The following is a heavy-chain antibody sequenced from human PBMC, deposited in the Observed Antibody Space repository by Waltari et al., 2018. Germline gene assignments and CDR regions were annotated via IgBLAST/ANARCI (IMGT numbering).Heavy chain of an antibody. Sequence: QVQLQESGPGLVKPSQTLSLTCTVSGGSISSGSYYWSWIRQPAGKGLEWMGRIYTSGSTNYNPSLKSLVTISVDTSKNQFSLKLSSVTAADTAVYYCARDGSSAGVDYWGQGTLVTVSS. D-gene: IGHD6-6*01. CDR3: ARDGSSAGVDY. J-gene: IGHJ4*02. CDR1: GGSISSGSYY. CDR2: IYTSGST. V-gene: IGHV4-61*02.